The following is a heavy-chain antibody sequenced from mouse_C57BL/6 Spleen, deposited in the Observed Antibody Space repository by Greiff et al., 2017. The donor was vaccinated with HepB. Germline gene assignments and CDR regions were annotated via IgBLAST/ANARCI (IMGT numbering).Heavy chain of an antibody. CDR2: ISSGGSYT. CDR1: GFTFSSYG. CDR3: ARHKDYLYAMDY. V-gene: IGHV5-6*01. Sequence: EVQLVESGGDLVKPGGSLKLSCAASGFTFSSYGMSWVRQTPDKRLEWVATISSGGSYTYYPDSVKGRFTISRDNAKNTLYLQMSSLKSEDTAMYYCARHKDYLYAMDYWGQGTSVTVSS. J-gene: IGHJ4*01. D-gene: IGHD5-5*01.